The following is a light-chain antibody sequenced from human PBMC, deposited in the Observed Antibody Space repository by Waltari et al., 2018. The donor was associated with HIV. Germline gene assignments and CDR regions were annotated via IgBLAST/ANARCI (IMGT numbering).Light chain of an antibody. J-gene: IGLJ3*02. Sequence: QSVLTQSPSTSGTPGQRVTISCSGSSSNIESNHVSWFQQVPGTAPKLLIFRNTQRPSGVSDRFSGSVSGTSASLAISGLRSEDEADYYCAVWDDSLSAQLFGGGTKLTVL. CDR1: SSNIESNH. CDR3: AVWDDSLSAQL. V-gene: IGLV1-47*01. CDR2: RNT.